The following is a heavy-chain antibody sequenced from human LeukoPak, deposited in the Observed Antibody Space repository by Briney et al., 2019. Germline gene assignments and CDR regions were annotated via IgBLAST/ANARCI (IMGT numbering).Heavy chain of an antibody. CDR3: ARGGRGLTTFVDY. V-gene: IGHV1-69*04. J-gene: IGHJ4*02. Sequence: SVKVSCKASGGTFSSYAISWVRQAPGQGLEWVGRIIPILGIANYAQKFQGRVTITADKSTSTAYMELSSLRSEDTAVYYCARGGRGLTTFVDYWGQGTLVTVSS. CDR1: GGTFSSYA. CDR2: IIPILGIA. D-gene: IGHD3-10*02.